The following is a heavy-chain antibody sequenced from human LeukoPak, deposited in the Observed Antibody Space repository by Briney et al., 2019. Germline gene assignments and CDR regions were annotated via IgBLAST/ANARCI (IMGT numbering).Heavy chain of an antibody. Sequence: PGGSLRLSCAASGFTVSGSYMTWVRQAPGKGLEWVSVIYGGDTTYYADSVKGRFTISRDNSKNTLYLQMNSLRAEDTAVYYCAKDLTYWAQGTLVTVSS. CDR1: GFTVSGSY. J-gene: IGHJ4*02. CDR2: IYGGDTT. D-gene: IGHD2-21*02. CDR3: AKDLTY. V-gene: IGHV3-53*01.